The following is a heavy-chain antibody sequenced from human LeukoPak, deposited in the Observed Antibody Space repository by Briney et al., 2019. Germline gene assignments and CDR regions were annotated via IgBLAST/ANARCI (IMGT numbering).Heavy chain of an antibody. D-gene: IGHD6-19*01. CDR1: GFTFSSYW. J-gene: IGHJ4*02. CDR2: INSDGSST. V-gene: IGHV3-74*01. Sequence: GGSLRLSCAASGFTFSSYWMHWVRQAPGKGLVWVSRINSDGSSTSYADSVKGRFTISRDNAKNTLYLQMNSLRAEDMAVYYCARDREAGKWLPTGYWGQGTLVTVSS. CDR3: ARDREAGKWLPTGY.